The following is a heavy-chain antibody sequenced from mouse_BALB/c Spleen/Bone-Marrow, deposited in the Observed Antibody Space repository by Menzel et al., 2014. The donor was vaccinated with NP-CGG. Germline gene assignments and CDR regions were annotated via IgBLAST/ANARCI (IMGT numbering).Heavy chain of an antibody. J-gene: IGHJ2*01. CDR1: GYSITSAYA. D-gene: IGHD1-3*01. Sequence: ESGPGLVKPSQSLSLTCTVTGYSITSAYAWNWIRQFPGNNLEWMGYISSSGLTSYNPSLKGRISIVRDTSKNQFFLQLNSVTTEDTATYYCARSGNFFDLWGQGTTLTVSS. CDR3: ARSGNFFDL. CDR2: ISSSGLT. V-gene: IGHV3-2*02.